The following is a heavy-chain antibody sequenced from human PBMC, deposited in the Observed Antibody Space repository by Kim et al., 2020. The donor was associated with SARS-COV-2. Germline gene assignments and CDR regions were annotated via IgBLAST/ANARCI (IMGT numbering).Heavy chain of an antibody. D-gene: IGHD6-19*01. CDR3: ARGMYSSGRPFDY. Sequence: YADSVKGRFTISRDNAKNSLYLQMNSLRAEDTAVYYCARGMYSSGRPFDYWGQGTLVTASS. J-gene: IGHJ4*02. V-gene: IGHV3-11*01.